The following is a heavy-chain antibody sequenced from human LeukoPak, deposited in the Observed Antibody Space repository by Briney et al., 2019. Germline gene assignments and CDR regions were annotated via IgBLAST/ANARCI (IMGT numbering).Heavy chain of an antibody. Sequence: GESLKISCKGSGYNFAYSWIGWVRQMPGKGLEWMGVINPGDAGGRYSPSFQGQVTISVDKSINTAYLQWSSLKASDTAIYYCAKINSRQLERGDYWGQGTLVIVSS. CDR2: INPGDAGG. CDR3: AKINSRQLERGDY. J-gene: IGHJ4*02. V-gene: IGHV5-51*01. CDR1: GYNFAYSW. D-gene: IGHD3-3*01.